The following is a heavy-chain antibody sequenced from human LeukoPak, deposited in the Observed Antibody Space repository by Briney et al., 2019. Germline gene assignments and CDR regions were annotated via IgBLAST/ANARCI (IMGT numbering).Heavy chain of an antibody. CDR1: GFTFSTYA. V-gene: IGHV3-23*01. D-gene: IGHD3-3*01. Sequence: GGSLRLSCAASGFTFSTYAMSWVRQAPGKGLEWVSGVSGSGGSTYHADSVKGRFTISRDNSKNTLYLQMNSLRAEDTAVYYCAKESRYYDFLGYMDVWGKGTTVTVSS. J-gene: IGHJ6*03. CDR3: AKESRYYDFLGYMDV. CDR2: VSGSGGST.